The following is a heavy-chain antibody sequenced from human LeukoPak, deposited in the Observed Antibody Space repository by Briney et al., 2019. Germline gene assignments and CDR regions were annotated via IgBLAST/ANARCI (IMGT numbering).Heavy chain of an antibody. CDR3: ARVGYSSSWPNYYYYYMDV. CDR2: IRYDGSNK. V-gene: IGHV3-30*02. J-gene: IGHJ6*03. CDR1: GFTFSSYG. Sequence: GGSLRLSCAASGFTFSSYGMHWVRQAPGKGLEWVAFIRYDGSNKYYADSVKGRFTISRDNAKNSLYLQMNSLRAEDTAVYYCARVGYSSSWPNYYYYYMDVWGKGTTVTVSS. D-gene: IGHD6-13*01.